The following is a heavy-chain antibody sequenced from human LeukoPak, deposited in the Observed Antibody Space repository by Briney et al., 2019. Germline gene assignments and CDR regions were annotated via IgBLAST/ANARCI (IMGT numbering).Heavy chain of an antibody. Sequence: GRSLRLSCAASGLTFDDYAMHWVRQAPGKGLEWVSGISWNSGSTGYADSVKGRFTISRDNAKNSLYLQMNSLRAEDTALYYCAKDSSGSYYPSGFDYWGQGTLVTVSS. J-gene: IGHJ4*02. D-gene: IGHD3-10*01. CDR2: ISWNSGST. CDR1: GLTFDDYA. CDR3: AKDSSGSYYPSGFDY. V-gene: IGHV3-9*01.